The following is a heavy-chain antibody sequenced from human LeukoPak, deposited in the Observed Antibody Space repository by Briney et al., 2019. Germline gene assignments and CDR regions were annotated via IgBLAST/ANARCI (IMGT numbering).Heavy chain of an antibody. D-gene: IGHD2-15*01. Sequence: SETLSLTCTVSGGSISSYYRSWIRQPPGKGLEWIGYIYYSGSTNYNPSLKSRVTISVDTSKNQFSLKLSSVTAADTAVYYCARGGGEVAAEYYFDYWGQGTLVTVSS. CDR2: IYYSGST. CDR3: ARGGGEVAAEYYFDY. J-gene: IGHJ4*02. CDR1: GGSISSYY. V-gene: IGHV4-59*01.